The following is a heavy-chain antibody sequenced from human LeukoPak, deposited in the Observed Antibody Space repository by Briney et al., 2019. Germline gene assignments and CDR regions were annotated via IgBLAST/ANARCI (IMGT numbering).Heavy chain of an antibody. CDR2: IYWNDDK. J-gene: IGHJ3*02. CDR3: AHSLIDILTGYSYDAFDI. CDR1: GFSLSTSGVG. D-gene: IGHD3-9*01. Sequence: ESGPTLVKPTQTLTLTCTFSGFSLSTSGVGVGWIRQPRGKALEWLALIYWNDDKRYSPSLKSRLTITKDTSKNQVVLTMTNMDPVDTATYYCAHSLIDILTGYSYDAFDIWGQGTMVTVSS. V-gene: IGHV2-5*01.